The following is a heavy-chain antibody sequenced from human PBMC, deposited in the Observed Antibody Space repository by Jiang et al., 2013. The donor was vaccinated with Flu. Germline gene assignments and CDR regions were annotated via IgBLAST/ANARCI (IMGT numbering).Heavy chain of an antibody. D-gene: IGHD3-22*01. Sequence: LLKPSETLSLTCAVYGGSFSGYYWSWIRQPPGKGLEWIGEINHSGSTNYNPSLKSRVTISVDTSKNQFSLKLSSVTAADTAVYYCARGLMPYYDSSGYYYDVWYFDLWGLAPWSLSPQ. V-gene: IGHV4-34*01. J-gene: IGHJ2*01. CDR3: ARGLMPYYDSSGYYYDVWYFDL. CDR1: GGSFSGYY. CDR2: INHSGST.